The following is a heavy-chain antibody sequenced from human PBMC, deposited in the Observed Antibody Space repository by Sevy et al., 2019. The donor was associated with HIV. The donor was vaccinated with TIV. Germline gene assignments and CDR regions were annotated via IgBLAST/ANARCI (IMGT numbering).Heavy chain of an antibody. Sequence: SETLSLTCAVSGGSFSGYFWNWIRQSPGKGLEWIGEINHTGSLKYNPSLKSGVTISVDASKSQLSLHLRSVTAADTAVYYCARGRQAYVVVVPSTVPFDYWGRGTLVTVSS. CDR2: INHTGSL. D-gene: IGHD2-2*01. V-gene: IGHV4-34*01. CDR1: GGSFSGYF. CDR3: ARGRQAYVVVVPSTVPFDY. J-gene: IGHJ4*02.